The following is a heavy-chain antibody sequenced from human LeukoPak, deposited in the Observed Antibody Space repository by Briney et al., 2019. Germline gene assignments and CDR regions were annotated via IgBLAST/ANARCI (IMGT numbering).Heavy chain of an antibody. CDR2: IYYSGST. J-gene: IGHJ4*02. V-gene: IGHV4-31*03. CDR1: GGSISSGGYY. CDR3: ARAYLPFNYFDY. Sequence: SQTLSLTCTVSGGSISSGGYYWNWIRQHPGKGLEWIGYIYYSGSTYYNPSLKSRVTISVDTSKNQFSLKLSSVTAADTAVYYCARAYLPFNYFDYWGQGTLVTVSS.